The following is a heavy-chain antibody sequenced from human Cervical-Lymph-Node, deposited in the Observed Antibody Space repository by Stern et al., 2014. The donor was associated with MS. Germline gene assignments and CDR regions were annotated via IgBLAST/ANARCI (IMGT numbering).Heavy chain of an antibody. CDR3: ARGRELLSLDY. J-gene: IGHJ4*02. D-gene: IGHD1-26*01. CDR2: MNPYSGNA. CDR1: GYTFTSYD. Sequence: MQLVESGAEVKKPGASVKVSCKASGYTFTSYDINWVRQAPGKGLEWVGWMNPYSGNAVYAQKYQGRVTMTRDTSTSTAYMELTSLRSEDTAVFYCARGRELLSLDYWGQGTLVTVSS. V-gene: IGHV1-8*01.